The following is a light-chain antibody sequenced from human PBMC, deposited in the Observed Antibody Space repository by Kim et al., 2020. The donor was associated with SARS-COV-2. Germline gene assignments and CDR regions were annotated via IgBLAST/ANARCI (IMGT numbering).Light chain of an antibody. CDR1: SLRSYY. CDR3: NSRDSNDNVV. J-gene: IGLJ2*01. CDR2: GKN. Sequence: SSELTQDPAVSVALGQIVRITCQEDSLRSYYATWYQQKPGQAPIVVIYGKNNRPSGIPDRFSGSSSGNTASLTITGTQAGDEADYYCNSRDSNDNVVFGG. V-gene: IGLV3-19*01.